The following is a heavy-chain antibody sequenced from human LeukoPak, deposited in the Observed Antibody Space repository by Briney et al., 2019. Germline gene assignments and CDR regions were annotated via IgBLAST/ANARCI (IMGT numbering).Heavy chain of an antibody. CDR2: IHRSGST. CDR3: AATSGFCTGGRCYLLDS. CDR1: GGSISNYY. J-gene: IGHJ4*02. Sequence: PSETLSLTCTVSGGSISNYYWSWIRQPPGKGLEWIGYIHRSGSTYYSPSFRSRVTMSVDRSKNQFSLEMSSVTAADTAVYYCAATSGFCTGGRCYLLDSWGQGTLVTVSS. D-gene: IGHD2-15*01. V-gene: IGHV4-59*04.